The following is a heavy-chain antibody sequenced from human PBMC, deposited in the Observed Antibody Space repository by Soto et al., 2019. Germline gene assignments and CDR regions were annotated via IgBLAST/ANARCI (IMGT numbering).Heavy chain of an antibody. J-gene: IGHJ1*01. CDR2: ISWNSGSI. Sequence: EVQLVESGGGLVQPGRSLRLSCAASGFTFDDYAMHWVRQAPGKGLEWVSGISWNSGSIGYADSVKGRFTISRDNAKNSLYLQMNSLRAEDTALYYCAKDSRVRGYSHVVEYFQHWGQGTLVTVSS. V-gene: IGHV3-9*01. D-gene: IGHD3-22*01. CDR3: AKDSRVRGYSHVVEYFQH. CDR1: GFTFDDYA.